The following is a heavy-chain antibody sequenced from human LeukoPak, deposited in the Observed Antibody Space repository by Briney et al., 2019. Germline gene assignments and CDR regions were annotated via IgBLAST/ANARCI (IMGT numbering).Heavy chain of an antibody. CDR3: AREGGYSYGDAPLHFDH. J-gene: IGHJ4*02. D-gene: IGHD5-18*01. CDR2: INHSGST. CDR1: GGSFSGYY. Sequence: NTSETLSLTCAVYGGSFSGYYWSWIRQPPGKGLEWIGEINHSGSTNYNPSLKSRVTISVDTSKNLFSLKLSSLTAADTAVYYCAREGGYSYGDAPLHFDHWGQGILVTVSS. V-gene: IGHV4-34*01.